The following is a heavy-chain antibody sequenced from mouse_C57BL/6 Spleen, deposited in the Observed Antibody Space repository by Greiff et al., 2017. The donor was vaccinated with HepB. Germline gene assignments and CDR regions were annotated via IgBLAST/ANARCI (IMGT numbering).Heavy chain of an antibody. CDR3: ARSVDYSYFDY. Sequence: VQLQQSGAELVKPGASVKISCKASGYAFSSYWMNWVKQRPGKGLEWIGQIYPGDGDTNYNGKFKGKATLTADKSSSTAYMQLSSLTSEDSAVYFCARSVDYSYFDYWGQGTTLTVSS. D-gene: IGHD2-12*01. J-gene: IGHJ2*01. CDR2: IYPGDGDT. V-gene: IGHV1-80*01. CDR1: GYAFSSYW.